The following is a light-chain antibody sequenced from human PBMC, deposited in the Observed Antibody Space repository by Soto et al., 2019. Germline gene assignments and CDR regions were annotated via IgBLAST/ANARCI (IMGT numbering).Light chain of an antibody. CDR3: GTWASSLIAL. CDR1: SSNIGSND. V-gene: IGLV1-51*02. CDR2: ENS. J-gene: IGLJ1*01. Sequence: QSVLTQPPSVSAAPGQKVTISCSVNSSNIGSNDVSWYQQLPGKAPKLLIYENSQRPSGIPDRFSGSKSGTSATLGITGLQTGDEADYYCGTWASSLIALFGTGTRPPS.